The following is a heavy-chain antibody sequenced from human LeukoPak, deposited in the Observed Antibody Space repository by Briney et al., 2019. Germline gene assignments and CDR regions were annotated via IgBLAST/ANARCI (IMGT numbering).Heavy chain of an antibody. J-gene: IGHJ5*02. CDR1: GFTFSNYA. V-gene: IGHV3-23*01. CDR2: ISGSGGST. CDR3: ARDPTALLAAAGVVDWFDP. Sequence: GGSLRLSCAAAGFTFSNYAMTWVRQAPGRGLEWVSSISGSGGSTYYADSVKGRFTISRDNSKNTLYLQMNSLRAEDTAVYYCARDPTALLAAAGVVDWFDPWGQGTLVTVSS. D-gene: IGHD6-13*01.